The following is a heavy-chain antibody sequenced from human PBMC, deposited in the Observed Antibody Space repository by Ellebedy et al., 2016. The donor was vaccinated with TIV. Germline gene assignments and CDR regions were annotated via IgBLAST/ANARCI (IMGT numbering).Heavy chain of an antibody. CDR1: GYSISSGYY. J-gene: IGHJ4*02. CDR3: ARDVEQQLVPPWIDY. Sequence: SETLSLXXTVSGYSISSGYYWGWIRQPPGKGLEWIGSIYHSGSTYYNPSLKSRVTISVDTSKNQFSLKLSSVTAADTAVYYCARDVEQQLVPPWIDYWGQGTLVTVSS. V-gene: IGHV4-38-2*02. CDR2: IYHSGST. D-gene: IGHD6-13*01.